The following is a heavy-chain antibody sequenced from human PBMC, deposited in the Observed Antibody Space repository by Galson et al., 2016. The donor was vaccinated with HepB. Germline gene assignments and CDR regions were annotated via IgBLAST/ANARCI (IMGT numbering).Heavy chain of an antibody. CDR2: INSDGTNT. CDR3: ARGLLEISTTTAGY. Sequence: SLRLSCAASGFTFSNYWMHWVRQAPGKGLVWVSRINSDGTNTRHADSVTGRFTISRDNAKNTLYLQMNSLRAEDTATYYCARGLLEISTTTAGYWGQGTLVTVSS. J-gene: IGHJ4*02. V-gene: IGHV3-74*01. CDR1: GFTFSNYW. D-gene: IGHD5-24*01.